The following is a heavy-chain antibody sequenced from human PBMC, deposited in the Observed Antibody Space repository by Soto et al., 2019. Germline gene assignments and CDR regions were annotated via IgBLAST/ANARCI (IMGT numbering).Heavy chain of an antibody. CDR2: VTHSGNT. Sequence: ETLSLTCAVYDASFSGYQWSWIRQPPGKGLEWIGEVTHSGNTDYNPSLKGRLTISVETSKNQFSLRLRSVTAADTAVYYCARGLKQWTQTIQYYGLDVWGQGTKVTVSS. J-gene: IGHJ6*02. V-gene: IGHV4-34*01. CDR3: ARGLKQWTQTIQYYGLDV. CDR1: DASFSGYQ. D-gene: IGHD5-18*01.